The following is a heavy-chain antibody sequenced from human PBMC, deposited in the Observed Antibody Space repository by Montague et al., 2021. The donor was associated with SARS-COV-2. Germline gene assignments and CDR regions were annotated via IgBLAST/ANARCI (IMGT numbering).Heavy chain of an antibody. CDR2: ISHSGST. CDR1: GGSFSGYY. Sequence: SETLSLTCAVYGGSFSGYYWSWFRQPPGKGLVWSGEISHSGSTNYNPSLKSRVTNKRDTSKNQFFLKLISVTAADTAVYYCARFAYGRLFIASYCGMDVWGQGTTVTVSS. V-gene: IGHV4-34*01. D-gene: IGHD6-25*01. CDR3: ARFAYGRLFIASYCGMDV. J-gene: IGHJ6*02.